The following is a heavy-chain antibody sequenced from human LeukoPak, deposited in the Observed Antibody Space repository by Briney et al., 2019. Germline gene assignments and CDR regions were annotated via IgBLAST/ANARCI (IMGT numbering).Heavy chain of an antibody. CDR3: AKDGGIDAFDI. D-gene: IGHD2-15*01. Sequence: GGSLRLSCAASGFSFSSYWMSWVRQAPGKGLEWVSAISGSGGSTYYADSVKGRFTISRDNPKNALYLQMNSLRAEDTAVYYCAKDGGIDAFDIWGQGTMVTVSS. J-gene: IGHJ3*02. CDR2: ISGSGGST. CDR1: GFSFSSYW. V-gene: IGHV3-23*01.